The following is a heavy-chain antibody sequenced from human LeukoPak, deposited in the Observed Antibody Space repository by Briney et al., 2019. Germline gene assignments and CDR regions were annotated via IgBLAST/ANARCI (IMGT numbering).Heavy chain of an antibody. V-gene: IGHV3-23*01. CDR1: GFTFSSFA. CDR2: MSGDATST. D-gene: IGHD6-13*01. Sequence: GGSLRLSCAASGFTFSSFAMNWVRQAPGKGLEWVSTMSGDATSTYYADSVKGRFTISRDNSKNTLYLQMNSLRAEDTAVYYCAKRTSGSSWYSSDYWVQGTLVTVSS. J-gene: IGHJ4*02. CDR3: AKRTSGSSWYSSDY.